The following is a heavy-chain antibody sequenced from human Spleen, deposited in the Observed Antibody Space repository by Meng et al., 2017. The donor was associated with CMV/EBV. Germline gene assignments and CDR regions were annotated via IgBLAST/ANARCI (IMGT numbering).Heavy chain of an antibody. J-gene: IGHJ4*02. Sequence: GESLKISCEASGFTFSRYWMNWVRQAPGKGLEWVANIKQDGSEKYYVDSVKGRFTISRDNAKNSLYLQMNSLRAEDTAVYYCARVIVVVIAMSPLDYWGQGTLVTVSS. CDR1: GFTFSRYW. CDR3: ARVIVVVIAMSPLDY. D-gene: IGHD2-21*01. V-gene: IGHV3-7*01. CDR2: IKQDGSEK.